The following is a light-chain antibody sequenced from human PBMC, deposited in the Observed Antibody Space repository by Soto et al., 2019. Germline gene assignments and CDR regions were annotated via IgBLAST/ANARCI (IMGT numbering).Light chain of an antibody. V-gene: IGLV1-44*01. CDR3: ASWDDSLNGSFV. Sequence: VLTXPPSASGTPGQRVTISCSGSSSNIGSNTVNWYRQLPGTAPKLLIFSNNQRSSGVPDRFSGSKSGTSASLAISGLQSEDEADYYCASWDDSLNGSFVFGTGTKVTVL. J-gene: IGLJ1*01. CDR2: SNN. CDR1: SSNIGSNT.